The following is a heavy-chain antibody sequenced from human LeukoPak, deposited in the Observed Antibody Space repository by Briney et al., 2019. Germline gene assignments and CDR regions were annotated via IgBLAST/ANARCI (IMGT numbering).Heavy chain of an antibody. D-gene: IGHD6-19*01. CDR2: INHSGST. CDR1: GGSISSGSYY. V-gene: IGHV4-39*07. Sequence: SETLSLTCTVSGGSISSGSYYWSWIRQPPGKGLEWIGEINHSGSTNYNPSLKSRVTISVDTSKNQFSLKLSSVTAADTAVYYCARLSVAVAHFDYWGQGTLVTVSS. J-gene: IGHJ4*02. CDR3: ARLSVAVAHFDY.